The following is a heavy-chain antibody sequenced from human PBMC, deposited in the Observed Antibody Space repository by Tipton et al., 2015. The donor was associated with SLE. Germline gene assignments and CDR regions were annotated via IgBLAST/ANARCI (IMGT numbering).Heavy chain of an antibody. J-gene: IGHJ4*02. CDR2: IIDGGTT. D-gene: IGHD4/OR15-4a*01. CDR3: ARAMTMDRGGLDY. CDR1: GFTFSTNA. Sequence: SLRLSCAASGFTFSTNAMSWVRQAPGKGLEWVSSIIDGGTTYYTDSVKGRFTISRDNAKNSLYLQMNSLRTDDTAVYYCARAMTMDRGGLDYWGQGTLVTVSS. V-gene: IGHV3-23*01.